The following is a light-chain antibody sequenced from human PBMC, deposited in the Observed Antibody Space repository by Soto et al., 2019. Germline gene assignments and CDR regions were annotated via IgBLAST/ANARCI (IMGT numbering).Light chain of an antibody. CDR2: GAS. CDR3: QQYDSLAQFT. V-gene: IGKV1-33*01. Sequence: DIQMTQSPSSLSASVGDRVTITCQARKDLKNYLNWYQQKPGKAPNLLIYGASNFETGVPSRFSGGGSVTHFTFTISSLQPEDFAPYYCQQYDSLAQFTFGGGTTVEIE. J-gene: IGKJ4*01. CDR1: KDLKNY.